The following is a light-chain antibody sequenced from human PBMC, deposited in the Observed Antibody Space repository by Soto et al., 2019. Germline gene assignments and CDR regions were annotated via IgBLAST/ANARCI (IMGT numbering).Light chain of an antibody. V-gene: IGKV1-5*03. Sequence: DIQVTQAPSTLYVSVGDSVTITCRASQSFSTWLACFQQKPGKAPPFLIYRASSLESGIPSRFSGSGSGTELTLTISSLQPDDFEPYYCYPYNSYPQTFGQGNPGEIK. CDR1: QSFSTW. CDR3: YPYNSYPQT. J-gene: IGKJ1*01. CDR2: RAS.